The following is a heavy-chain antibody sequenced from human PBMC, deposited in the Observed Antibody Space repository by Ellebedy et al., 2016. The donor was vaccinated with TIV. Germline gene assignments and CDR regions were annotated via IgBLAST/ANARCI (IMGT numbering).Heavy chain of an antibody. CDR3: TRVARTSPVY. V-gene: IGHV3-7*01. CDR2: INPDGSAK. Sequence: GESLKISCVGSGFTFSSYSMNWVRQAPGKGLEWVAHINPDGSAKSYVDSAKGRFTISRDNTKNSLFPHLNSLRAEDTAVYYCTRVARTSPVYWGQGTLVTVSS. J-gene: IGHJ4*02. CDR1: GFTFSSYS.